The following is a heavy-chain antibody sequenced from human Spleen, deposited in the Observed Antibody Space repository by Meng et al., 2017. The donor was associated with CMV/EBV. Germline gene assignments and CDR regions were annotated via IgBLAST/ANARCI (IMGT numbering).Heavy chain of an antibody. CDR2: IYTSGST. V-gene: IGHV4-4*07. D-gene: IGHD6-13*01. Sequence: QVVWQESGPGLMKPSEALSLTCIVSGGSISSYYWSWIRQPAGKGLEWIGRIYTSGSTNYNPSLKSRVTMSVDTSKNQFSLKLSSVTAADTAVYYCARSRDYSSLTDYWGQGTLVTVSS. J-gene: IGHJ4*02. CDR1: GGSISSYY. CDR3: ARSRDYSSLTDY.